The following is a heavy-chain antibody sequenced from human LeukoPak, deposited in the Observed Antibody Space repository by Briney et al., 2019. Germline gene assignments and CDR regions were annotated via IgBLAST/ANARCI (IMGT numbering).Heavy chain of an antibody. D-gene: IGHD3-3*01. CDR2: INPSGGST. J-gene: IGHJ4*02. CDR3: AREGGYDFMGRPVIFDY. V-gene: IGHV1-46*01. Sequence: ASVTVSCKASGYTFTSYYMHWVRQAPGQGLEWMGIINPSGGSTSYAQKFQGRVTMTRDMSTSTVYMELSSLRSEDTAVYYCAREGGYDFMGRPVIFDYWGQGTLVTVSS. CDR1: GYTFTSYY.